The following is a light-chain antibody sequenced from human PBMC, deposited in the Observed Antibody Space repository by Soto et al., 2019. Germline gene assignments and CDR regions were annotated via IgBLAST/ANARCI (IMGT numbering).Light chain of an antibody. Sequence: ILMTQSPATVSVSPGESATLSCRASQNIYYNVAWYQQRPGQAPRLLIYRASTRAPGVPARFSGSGSETEFTLPISSLQPEAFTVYSCTQYHNLWAFGQGTKVDI. CDR2: RAS. CDR3: TQYHNLWA. J-gene: IGKJ1*01. V-gene: IGKV3-15*01. CDR1: QNIYYN.